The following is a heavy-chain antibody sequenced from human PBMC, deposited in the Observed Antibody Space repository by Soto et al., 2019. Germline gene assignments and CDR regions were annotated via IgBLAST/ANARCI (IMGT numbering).Heavy chain of an antibody. CDR1: GDTFNFYT. V-gene: IGHV1-69*02. D-gene: IGHD3-10*01. CDR3: ALSYGSGSQDPDY. J-gene: IGHJ4*02. CDR2: TIPMLSMS. Sequence: QVQLVQSGAAVKKPGSSVKVSCKASGDTFNFYTINWVRQAPGLGLEWMGRTIPMLSMSNYAQKFQGSGSNTAGNSTRTPYMEMRRLTPEDTATYWRALSYGSGSQDPDYWGQGDLVSVSS.